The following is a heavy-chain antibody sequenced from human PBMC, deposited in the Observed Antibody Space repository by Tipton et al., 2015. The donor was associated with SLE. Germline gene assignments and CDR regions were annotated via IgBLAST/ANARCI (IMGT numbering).Heavy chain of an antibody. Sequence: TLSLTCAVYGESFSGYYWSWIRQPPGKGLEWIGEINHSGSTNYNPSLKSRVTISVDTSKNQFSLKLSSVTAADTAVYYCARNWNYDYWGQGTLVTVSS. CDR1: GESFSGYY. V-gene: IGHV4-34*01. J-gene: IGHJ4*02. CDR3: ARNWNYDY. CDR2: INHSGST. D-gene: IGHD1-7*01.